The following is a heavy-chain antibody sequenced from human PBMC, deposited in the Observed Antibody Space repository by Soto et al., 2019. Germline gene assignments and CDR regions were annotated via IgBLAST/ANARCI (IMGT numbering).Heavy chain of an antibody. Sequence: QVQLVESGGGVVQPGRSLRLSCAASGFIFSNSLMHWVRQAPGKGREWVAVIWEDGSEEYYADSVKGRFTISRDNSRNTLYLQMDRLRVDDMAIYYCAREPEGSVFGLDSWGQGTLVTVSS. V-gene: IGHV3-33*01. D-gene: IGHD3-10*02. CDR1: GFIFSNSL. CDR3: AREPEGSVFGLDS. J-gene: IGHJ4*02. CDR2: IWEDGSEE.